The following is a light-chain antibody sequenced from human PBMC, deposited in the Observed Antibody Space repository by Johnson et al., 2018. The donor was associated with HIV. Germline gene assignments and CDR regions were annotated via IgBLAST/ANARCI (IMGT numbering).Light chain of an antibody. J-gene: IGLJ1*01. CDR1: SSNIGNNY. CDR2: DNN. V-gene: IGLV1-51*01. CDR3: GTWDSSLTSYV. Sequence: QSVLTQPPSVSAAPGQKVTIYCSGSSSNIGNNYVSWYQHLPGTAPKLLIYDNNKRPSGIPGRFSGSKSGPSATLGITGLQTGDEADYYCGTWDSSLTSYVFGAGTKVTVL.